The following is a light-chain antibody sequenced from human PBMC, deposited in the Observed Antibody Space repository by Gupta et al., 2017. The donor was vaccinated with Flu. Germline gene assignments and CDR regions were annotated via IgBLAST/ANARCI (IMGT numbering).Light chain of an antibody. J-gene: IGKJ4*01. CDR1: QSLLYRNGDNY. CDR3: RQALKTPLT. Sequence: VTPGEPASIYGRASQSLLYRNGDNYLDWYVQKPGQSPQLLIYVGSKRDSGVPDRFSGSGSGTDFTLKISRREAEDVGVYYCRQALKTPLTFGGGTKVELK. V-gene: IGKV2-28*01. CDR2: VGS.